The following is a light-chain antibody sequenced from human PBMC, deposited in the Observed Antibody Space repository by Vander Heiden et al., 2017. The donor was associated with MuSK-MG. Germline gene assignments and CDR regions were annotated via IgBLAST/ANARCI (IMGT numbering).Light chain of an antibody. CDR2: WAS. Sequence: DIVMTQSPDSLAVSLGERATINCKSSQSVLYSSNNKKYLPWDQQKPGQPPKLLIYWASTRESGVPDRFSGSGSGTDFTLTISSLQAEDVAVYYCQQYYSNPFGPGTKVDIK. V-gene: IGKV4-1*01. J-gene: IGKJ3*01. CDR3: QQYYSNP. CDR1: QSVLYSSNNKKY.